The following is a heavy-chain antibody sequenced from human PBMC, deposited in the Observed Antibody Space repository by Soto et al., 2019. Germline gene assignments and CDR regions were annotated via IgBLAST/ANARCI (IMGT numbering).Heavy chain of an antibody. J-gene: IGHJ4*02. CDR3: VRTVSNQFDY. CDR1: GFTFSDHY. V-gene: IGHV3-72*01. D-gene: IGHD4-4*01. CDR2: IRNKANSHTT. Sequence: GSLRLSCVVSGFTFSDHYMDWVRQAPGKGLEWVGRIRNKANSHTTEYAASVKGRFTISRDDSKNSLYLQMNSLKTEDTAVYYCVRTVSNQFDYWGQGTPVTAPQ.